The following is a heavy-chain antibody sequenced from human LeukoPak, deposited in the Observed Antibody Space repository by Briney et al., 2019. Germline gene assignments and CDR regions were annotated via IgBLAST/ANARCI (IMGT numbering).Heavy chain of an antibody. CDR1: GDSVSSNSAA. CDR2: TYYRSKWYN. Sequence: SQTLSLTCAISGDSVSSNSAAWNWIRQSPSRGLEWLGRTYYRSKWYNDYAVSVKSRITINPDTSKNQFSLQLNSVTPEDTAVYYCARASAYDFWSGSLGYFDYWGQGTLVTVSS. J-gene: IGHJ4*02. D-gene: IGHD3-3*01. V-gene: IGHV6-1*01. CDR3: ARASAYDFWSGSLGYFDY.